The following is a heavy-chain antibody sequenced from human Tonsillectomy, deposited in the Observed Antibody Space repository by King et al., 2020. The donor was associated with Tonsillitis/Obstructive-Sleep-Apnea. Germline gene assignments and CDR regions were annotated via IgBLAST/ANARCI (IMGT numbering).Heavy chain of an antibody. D-gene: IGHD3-10*01. CDR1: GFTFISYG. J-gene: IGHJ6*02. V-gene: IGHV3-30*03. Sequence: VQLVESGGGVVQPGRSLRLSCAASGFTFISYGMHWVRQAPGKGLEWVAVISYDGSNKYYAESVKGRFTISRDNSKNTLYLQMNSLRGEDTAVYYCARRPFGRSMDVWGQGTTVTVSS. CDR3: ARRPFGRSMDV. CDR2: ISYDGSNK.